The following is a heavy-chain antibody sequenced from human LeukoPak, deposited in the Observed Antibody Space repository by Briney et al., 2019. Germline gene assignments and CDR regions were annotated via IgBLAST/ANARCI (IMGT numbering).Heavy chain of an antibody. CDR1: GFTFSSYA. Sequence: GGSLRLSCAASGFTFSSYAMSWVRQAPGKGLEWVSAISGSGGSTYYADSVKGRFTISRDNSKNTLYLQMNSLRAEDTAVYYCARASFPYSGSYLTDYWGQGTLVTVSS. D-gene: IGHD1-26*01. CDR3: ARASFPYSGSYLTDY. J-gene: IGHJ4*02. CDR2: ISGSGGST. V-gene: IGHV3-23*01.